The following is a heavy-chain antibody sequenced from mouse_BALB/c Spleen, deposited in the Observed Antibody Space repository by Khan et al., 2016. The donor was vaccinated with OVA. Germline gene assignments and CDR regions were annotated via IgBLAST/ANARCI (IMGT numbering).Heavy chain of an antibody. D-gene: IGHD1-1*01. Sequence: EVKLEESGPGLVKPSQSLSLTCTVTGYSITSDYAWNWIRQFPGNKLEWMGYISYSGNTNYNPSLKSRISITRDTSKNQFFLQLISVTTEDTATYYCARVYGGDFDYWGQGTTLTVSS. J-gene: IGHJ2*01. CDR1: GYSITSDYA. V-gene: IGHV3-2*02. CDR2: ISYSGNT. CDR3: ARVYGGDFDY.